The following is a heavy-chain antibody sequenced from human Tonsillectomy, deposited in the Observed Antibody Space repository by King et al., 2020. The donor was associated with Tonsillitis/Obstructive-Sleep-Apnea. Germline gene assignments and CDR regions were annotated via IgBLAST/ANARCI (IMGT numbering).Heavy chain of an antibody. J-gene: IGHJ4*02. CDR2: IWYDGSNK. V-gene: IGHV3-33*01. D-gene: IGHD2-2*01. CDR1: GFTFSSYG. CDR3: ARDGGYCSSTSCFIFDY. Sequence: VQLVESGGGVDQPGRSLRLSCAASGFTFSSYGMHWVRQAPGKGLEWVAVIWYDGSNKYYADSVKGRFTISRDNSKNTLYLQMNSLRAEDTAVYYCARDGGYCSSTSCFIFDYWGQGTLVTVSS.